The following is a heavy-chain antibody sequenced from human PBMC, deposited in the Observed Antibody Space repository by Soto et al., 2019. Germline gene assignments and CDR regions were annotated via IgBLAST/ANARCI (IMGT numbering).Heavy chain of an antibody. CDR3: ARGPHAILDH. D-gene: IGHD2-2*01. CDR1: GYTFTSYD. CDR2: MNPNSGNT. Sequence: QVQLVQSGAEVKKPGASVKVSCKASGYTFTSYDINWVRQATGQGLEWMGWMNPNSGNTGYAQKFQGRVTMTRNTSFSKAYMPLSRPGSEDTAVYYCARGPHAILDHCGQAPLVTLSS. V-gene: IGHV1-8*01. J-gene: IGHJ4*02.